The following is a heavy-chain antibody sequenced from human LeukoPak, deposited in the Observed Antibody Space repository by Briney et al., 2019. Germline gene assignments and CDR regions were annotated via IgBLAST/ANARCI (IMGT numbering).Heavy chain of an antibody. CDR3: ARERYYDGSDNCFELGY. V-gene: IGHV4-4*07. CDR1: GDSITYFY. CDR2: ISSSGST. J-gene: IGHJ4*02. Sequence: SETLSLTCSVSGDSITYFYWSWIRQAAGKGLEWIGRISSSGSTDYNASLKSRVTMSVDTSKNQLSLKVISVTAADTAVYYCARERYYDGSDNCFELGYWGQGTLVTVSS. D-gene: IGHD3-22*01.